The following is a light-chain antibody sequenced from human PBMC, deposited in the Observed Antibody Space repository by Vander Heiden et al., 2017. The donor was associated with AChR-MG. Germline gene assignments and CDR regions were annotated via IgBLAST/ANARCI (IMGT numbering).Light chain of an antibody. Sequence: EIVMTQSPATLSVSPAERATLSCRASQNVSTNFAWYQQRPGQVPRLLIFGASTRATGVPARFSGGGSGTEFTLSISSLHSEDFSVYYCQHYYKLPYTFGQGTKLENK. V-gene: IGKV3-15*01. CDR3: QHYYKLPYT. J-gene: IGKJ2*01. CDR1: QNVSTN. CDR2: GAS.